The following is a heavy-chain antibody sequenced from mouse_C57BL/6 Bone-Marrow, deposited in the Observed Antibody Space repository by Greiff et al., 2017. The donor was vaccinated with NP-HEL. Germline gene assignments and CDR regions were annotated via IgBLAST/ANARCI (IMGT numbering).Heavy chain of an antibody. CDR1: GFSLTSYG. J-gene: IGHJ3*01. CDR2: IWGVGST. V-gene: IGHV2-6*01. CDR3: ASLWGNYRAWFAY. Sequence: QVQLKESGPGLVAPSQSLSITCTVSGFSLTSYGVDWVRQSPGKGLEWLGVIWGVGSTNYNSALKSRLSISKDNSKSHVFLKMNSLQPDDTAMYYCASLWGNYRAWFAYWGQGTLVTVSA. D-gene: IGHD2-1*01.